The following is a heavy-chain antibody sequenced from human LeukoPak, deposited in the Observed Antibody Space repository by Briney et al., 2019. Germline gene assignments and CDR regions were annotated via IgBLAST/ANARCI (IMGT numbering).Heavy chain of an antibody. CDR1: GGTFSSYA. CDR3: ARGVVVPAAYTYFDY. Sequence: ASVKVSCKASGGTFSSYAISWVRQAPGQGLEWMGGIIPIFGTANYAQKFQGRVTITTDESTSTAYMELSSLRSEDTAVYYCARGVVVPAAYTYFDYWGQGTLVTVSS. D-gene: IGHD2-2*01. J-gene: IGHJ4*02. V-gene: IGHV1-69*05. CDR2: IIPIFGTA.